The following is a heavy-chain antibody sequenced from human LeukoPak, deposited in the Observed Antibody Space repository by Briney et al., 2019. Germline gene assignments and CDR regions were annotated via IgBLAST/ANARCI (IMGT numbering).Heavy chain of an antibody. CDR2: IYYSGST. J-gene: IGHJ4*02. V-gene: IGHV4-59*08. Sequence: SETLPLTCTVSGGSISSYYWSWIRQPPGKGLEWIGYIYYSGSTNYNPSLKSRVTISVDTSKNQFSLKLSSVTAADTAVYYCARLSGYSYGYGYFDYWGQGTLVTVSS. CDR1: GGSISSYY. D-gene: IGHD5-18*01. CDR3: ARLSGYSYGYGYFDY.